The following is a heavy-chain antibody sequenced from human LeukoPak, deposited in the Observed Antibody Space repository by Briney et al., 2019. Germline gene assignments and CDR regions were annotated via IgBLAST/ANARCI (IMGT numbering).Heavy chain of an antibody. CDR3: AKDHWNDVAFDI. D-gene: IGHD1-1*01. V-gene: IGHV3-30*18. Sequence: GGSLRLSCAASGFTFSSYGMHWVRQAPGKGLEWVAVISYDGSNKYYADSVKGRFTISRDNSKNTLYLQMNSLRAEDTAVYYCAKDHWNDVAFDIWGQGTMVTVSS. J-gene: IGHJ3*02. CDR2: ISYDGSNK. CDR1: GFTFSSYG.